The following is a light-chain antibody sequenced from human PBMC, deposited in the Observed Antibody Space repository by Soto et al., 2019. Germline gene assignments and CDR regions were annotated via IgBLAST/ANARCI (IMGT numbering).Light chain of an antibody. J-gene: IGKJ1*01. V-gene: IGKV3-11*01. CDR2: DAS. Sequence: EIVLTQSPATLSLSPGERATFSCNASQSVGTSLAWFQQKPGQAPRLLIYDASVMATGIPARFSGSGSGTDFTLTISLLQPEDIAMYYCQQSSNWPPWTFGRGPRVEI. CDR1: QSVGTS. CDR3: QQSSNWPPWT.